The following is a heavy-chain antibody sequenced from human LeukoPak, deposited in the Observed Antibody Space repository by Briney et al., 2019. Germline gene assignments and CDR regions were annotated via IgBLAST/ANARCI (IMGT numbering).Heavy chain of an antibody. CDR3: ARLGGDGYNRDFAY. Sequence: PSETXSLTCAVSGYSISSGYYWGWIRQPPGKGGEGIGILYHTRTSYYPPSLNRRVPLSVHTSKNQFSLKLSSVTAADTAVYYCARLGGDGYNRDFAYWGQGTLVTVSS. V-gene: IGHV4-38-2*01. J-gene: IGHJ4*02. D-gene: IGHD5-24*01. CDR2: LYHTRTS. CDR1: GYSISSGYY.